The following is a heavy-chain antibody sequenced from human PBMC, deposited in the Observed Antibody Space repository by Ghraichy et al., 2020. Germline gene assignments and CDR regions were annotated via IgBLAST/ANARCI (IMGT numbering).Heavy chain of an antibody. CDR2: ISGSGGST. CDR3: AKGLRSDGYNFVGFDY. J-gene: IGHJ4*02. CDR1: GFTFSSYA. V-gene: IGHV3-23*01. D-gene: IGHD5-24*01. Sequence: GGSLRLSCAASGFTFSSYAMSWVRQAPGKGLEWVSAISGSGGSTYYADSVKGRFTISRDNSKNTLYLQMNSLRAEDTAVYYCAKGLRSDGYNFVGFDYWGQGTLVTVSS.